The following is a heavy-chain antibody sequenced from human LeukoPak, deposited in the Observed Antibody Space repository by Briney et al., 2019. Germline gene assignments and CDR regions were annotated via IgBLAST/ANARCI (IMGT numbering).Heavy chain of an antibody. J-gene: IGHJ4*02. CDR2: ISSSSSYI. V-gene: IGHV3-21*01. CDR3: ARGPPFFLVVPAAIPPLGFDY. D-gene: IGHD2-2*01. CDR1: GFTFSSYS. Sequence: GGSLRLSYAASGFTFSSYSMNWVRQAPGKGLEWVSSISSSSSYIYYADSVKGRFTISRDNAKNSLYLQMNSLRAEDTAVYYCARGPPFFLVVPAAIPPLGFDYWGQGTLVTVSS.